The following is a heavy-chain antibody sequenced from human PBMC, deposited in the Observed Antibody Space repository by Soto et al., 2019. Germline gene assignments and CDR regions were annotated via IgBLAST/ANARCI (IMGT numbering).Heavy chain of an antibody. D-gene: IGHD3-9*01. J-gene: IGHJ4*02. Sequence: QITLKESGPTLVRPTQTLTLTCAFSGFSLSTSGVGVGWIRQPPGKALEWLAVIYWDDSKHYSPSLRSRLTITKDTSKNLVFLTMTNMDPMDTVTYYCAHKGPEDWPLDYWGQGTLVTVSS. CDR3: AHKGPEDWPLDY. CDR1: GFSLSTSGVG. CDR2: IYWDDSK. V-gene: IGHV2-5*02.